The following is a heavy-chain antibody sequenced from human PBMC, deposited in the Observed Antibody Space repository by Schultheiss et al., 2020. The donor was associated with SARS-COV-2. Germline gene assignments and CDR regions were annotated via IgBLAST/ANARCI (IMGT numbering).Heavy chain of an antibody. Sequence: GGSLRLSCAASGFTFSSYAMHWVRQAPGKGLEWVAVISYDGSNKYYADSVKGRFTISRDNAKNSLYLQMNSLRAEDTAVYYCAKAPNYYDSSGPFDYWGQGTLVTVSS. CDR2: ISYDGSNK. J-gene: IGHJ4*02. CDR3: AKAPNYYDSSGPFDY. CDR1: GFTFSSYA. D-gene: IGHD3-22*01. V-gene: IGHV3-30*07.